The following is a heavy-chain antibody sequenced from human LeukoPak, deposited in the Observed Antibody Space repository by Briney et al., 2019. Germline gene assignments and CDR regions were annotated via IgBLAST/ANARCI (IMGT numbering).Heavy chain of an antibody. CDR2: ISGSGDNT. CDR3: AKDFVVVPGNVNYFDY. J-gene: IGHJ4*02. D-gene: IGHD2-21*02. CDR1: GFSFSNYA. V-gene: IGHV3-23*01. Sequence: SGGSLRLSCAASGFSFSNYAMSWVRQAPGRGLEWVSGISGSGDNTYYADSVKGRFTVSRDNFKNTLYVQMKSLRAEDTAVYYCAKDFVVVPGNVNYFDYWGQGTLVTVSS.